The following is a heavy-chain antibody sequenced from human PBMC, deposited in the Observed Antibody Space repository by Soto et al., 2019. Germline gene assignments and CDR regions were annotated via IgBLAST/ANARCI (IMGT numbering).Heavy chain of an antibody. CDR1: GGSISSYY. J-gene: IGHJ4*02. Sequence: WETLSLTCTVSGGSISSYYWSWIRQPPGKGLEWIGYIYYSGSTNYNPSLKSRVTISVDTSKNQSSLKLSSVTAADTAVYYCARMGYDSSGYYLNFDYWGQGTLVTVSS. D-gene: IGHD3-22*01. V-gene: IGHV4-59*01. CDR3: ARMGYDSSGYYLNFDY. CDR2: IYYSGST.